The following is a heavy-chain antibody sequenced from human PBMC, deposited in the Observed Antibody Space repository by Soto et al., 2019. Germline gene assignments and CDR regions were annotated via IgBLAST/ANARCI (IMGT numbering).Heavy chain of an antibody. J-gene: IGHJ5*02. D-gene: IGHD3-3*01. Sequence: QVQPVQSGAEVKKPGSSVKVSCKASGGTFSSYAISWVRQAPGQGLEWMGGFIPIFGTANYAQKYQGSVTITAEESTSTAYMALSSLRSEDTAVYYCALSKPTSGYYRGFGPWWQGTLVTVSS. CDR3: ALSKPTSGYYRGFGP. CDR2: FIPIFGTA. CDR1: GGTFSSYA. V-gene: IGHV1-69*01.